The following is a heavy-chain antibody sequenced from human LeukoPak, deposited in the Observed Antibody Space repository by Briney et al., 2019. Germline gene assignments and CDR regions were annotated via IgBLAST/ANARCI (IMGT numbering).Heavy chain of an antibody. V-gene: IGHV4-34*01. Sequence: PSETLSLPCAVYGGSFRGYYWGWIRQPPGKGLEWIGEINHSGSTNYNPSLQSRVTISVDTSKNQFSLKLSSVTAADTAVYYCASLRRVVRGPNDYWGQGTLVTVSS. D-gene: IGHD3-10*01. CDR3: ASLRRVVRGPNDY. CDR2: INHSGST. J-gene: IGHJ4*02. CDR1: GGSFRGYY.